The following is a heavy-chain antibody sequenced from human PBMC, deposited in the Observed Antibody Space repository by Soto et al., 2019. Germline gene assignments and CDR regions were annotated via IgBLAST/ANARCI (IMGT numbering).Heavy chain of an antibody. V-gene: IGHV3-30-3*01. CDR1: GFTLSTYA. CDR3: RREQNSGYYRTADY. J-gene: IGHJ4*02. D-gene: IGHD3-22*01. Sequence: QVQVVESGGGVVQPGRSLRLSCAASGFTLSTYAMHWVRQAPGKGLEWLAVISYDGSRTHYAGSMEGRFTISRDTSKNTLYLQMNSLRPEDTAVYFYRREQNSGYYRTADYWGQGTLVTVSS. CDR2: ISYDGSRT.